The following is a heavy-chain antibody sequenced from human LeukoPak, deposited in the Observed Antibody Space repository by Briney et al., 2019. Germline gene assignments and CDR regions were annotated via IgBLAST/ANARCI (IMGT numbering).Heavy chain of an antibody. Sequence: GGSLRLSCAASGFTFSSYAMHWVRQAPGKGLEWVAIISYDGSNKYYADSVKGRFTISRDNSKNTLYLQMNSLRAEDTAVYYCARDSAHSSSWYEFDYWGQGTLVTVSP. V-gene: IGHV3-30-3*01. J-gene: IGHJ4*02. CDR1: GFTFSSYA. CDR2: ISYDGSNK. D-gene: IGHD6-13*01. CDR3: ARDSAHSSSWYEFDY.